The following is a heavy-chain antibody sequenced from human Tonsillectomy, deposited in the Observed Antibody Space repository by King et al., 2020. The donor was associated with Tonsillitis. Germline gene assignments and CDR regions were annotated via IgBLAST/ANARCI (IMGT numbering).Heavy chain of an antibody. CDR2: IYPGDSDT. D-gene: IGHD2-21*02. Sequence: VQLVESGAEVKKPGESLKISCQGSGYNFASTWIGWVRQMPGQGLEWMGIIYPGDSDTRYSPSLQGQVTISADTSISTAYLHWRSLKASDTAMYYCARQGASVTMFYYYDHMDVWGNGTTVTVSS. J-gene: IGHJ6*03. CDR3: ARQGASVTMFYYYDHMDV. V-gene: IGHV5-51*01. CDR1: GYNFASTW.